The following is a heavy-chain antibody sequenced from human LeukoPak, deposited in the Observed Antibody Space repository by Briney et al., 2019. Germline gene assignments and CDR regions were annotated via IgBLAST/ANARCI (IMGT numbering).Heavy chain of an antibody. CDR2: IYTGGST. D-gene: IGHD3-22*01. Sequence: GGSLRLSCAASGFTFSNFGMTWVRQAPGKGLEWVSAIYTGGSTYYAGSVKGRFTISRDNSKNTLYLQMNSLRAEDTAVYYCARNLYYYDSSGYDYYWRHRTLVIV. V-gene: IGHV3-66*01. J-gene: IGHJ4*01. CDR3: ARNLYYYDSSGYDYY. CDR1: GFTFSNFG.